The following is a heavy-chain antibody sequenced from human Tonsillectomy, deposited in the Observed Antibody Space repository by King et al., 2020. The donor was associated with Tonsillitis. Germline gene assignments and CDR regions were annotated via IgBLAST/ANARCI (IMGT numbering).Heavy chain of an antibody. CDR2: IYSGGAT. J-gene: IGHJ5*02. D-gene: IGHD3-10*01. CDR1: GLTVRSNH. V-gene: IGHV3-66*01. CDR3: ARSLLFGSGTYDFFDP. Sequence: QLVQSGGGLVQPGGSLRLACAASGLTVRSNHITWVRQAPGKGLEWVSIIYSGGATYYADSVKGRFTISRDNFKNTVSLQMTSLRAEDTGFYYCARSLLFGSGTYDFFDPWGPGTLVTVSS.